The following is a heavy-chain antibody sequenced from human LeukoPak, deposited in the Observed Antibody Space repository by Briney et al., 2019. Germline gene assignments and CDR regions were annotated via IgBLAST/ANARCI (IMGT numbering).Heavy chain of an antibody. CDR1: GFTFSNYE. CDR2: IVGSGDNK. J-gene: IGHJ4*02. D-gene: IGHD3-22*01. V-gene: IGHV3-48*03. CDR3: ARSRYSGYSASATSPTDY. Sequence: GSLRLSCAASGFTFSNYEMNWVRQAPGKGLEWISYIVGSGDNKQYADSVKGRFTISRDNAKNSLYLQMNNLRAEDTAVYYCARSRYSGYSASATSPTDYWGQGTLVTVSS.